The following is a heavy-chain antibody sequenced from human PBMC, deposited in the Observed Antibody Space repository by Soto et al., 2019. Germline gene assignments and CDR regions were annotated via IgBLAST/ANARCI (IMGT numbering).Heavy chain of an antibody. V-gene: IGHV3-23*01. CDR2: ISGSGGST. Sequence: EVQLLESGGGLVQPGGSLRLSCAASGVTFSSDAMSWVRQAPGKGLEWVSAISGSGGSTYYADSVKGRFTSSRDNSKTTLYLQMNRLRSEDTAVSYCAQWGIAAPFDYWGQGTLVTVSS. CDR1: GVTFSSDA. D-gene: IGHD6-13*01. J-gene: IGHJ4*02. CDR3: AQWGIAAPFDY.